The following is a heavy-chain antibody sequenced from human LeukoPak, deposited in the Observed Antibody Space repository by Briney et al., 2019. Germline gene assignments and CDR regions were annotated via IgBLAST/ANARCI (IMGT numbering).Heavy chain of an antibody. D-gene: IGHD3-3*01. CDR3: ARGSDDFWSGYSPSY. J-gene: IGHJ4*02. V-gene: IGHV1-2*02. CDR2: INPNSGGT. CDR1: GYTFTDYY. Sequence: ASVKVSCXASGYTFTDYYMHWVRQALGQGLEWMGWINPNSGGTNYAQKFQGRVTMTRDTSISTAYMELSRLRSDDTAVYYCARGSDDFWSGYSPSYWGQGTLVTVSS.